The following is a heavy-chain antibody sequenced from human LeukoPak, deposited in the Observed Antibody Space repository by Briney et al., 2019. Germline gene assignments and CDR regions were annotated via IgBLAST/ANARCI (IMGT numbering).Heavy chain of an antibody. J-gene: IGHJ5*02. V-gene: IGHV4-30-2*01. Sequence: SQTLSLTCAVSGGSISSGGYSWSWIRQPPGKGLEWIGHIYHSGSTYYNPSLKSRVTISVDRSKNQFSLKLSSVTAADTAVYYCARAIFGVVNPWFDPWGQGTLVTVSS. CDR1: GGSISSGGYS. CDR2: IYHSGST. D-gene: IGHD3-3*01. CDR3: ARAIFGVVNPWFDP.